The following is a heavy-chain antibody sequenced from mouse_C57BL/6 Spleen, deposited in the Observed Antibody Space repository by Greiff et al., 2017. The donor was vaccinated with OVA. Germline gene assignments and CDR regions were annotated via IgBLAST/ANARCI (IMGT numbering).Heavy chain of an antibody. CDR3: ARLLYYGSSYFYWYFDV. D-gene: IGHD1-1*01. CDR1: GFSLSTSGMG. Sequence: QVTLKVSGPGILQSSQTLSLTCSFSGFSLSTSGMGVSWIRQPSGKGLEWLAHIYWDDDKRYNPSLKSRLTISKDTSRNQVFLKITSVDTADTATYYCARLLYYGSSYFYWYFDVWGTGTTVTVSS. V-gene: IGHV8-12*01. J-gene: IGHJ1*03. CDR2: IYWDDDK.